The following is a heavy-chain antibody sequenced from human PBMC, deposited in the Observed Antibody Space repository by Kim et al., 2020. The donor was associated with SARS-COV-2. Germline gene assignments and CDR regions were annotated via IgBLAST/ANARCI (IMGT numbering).Heavy chain of an antibody. J-gene: IGHJ4*02. V-gene: IGHV3-13*04. CDR1: GFSFSDYD. CDR3: ARGTGPVRWPLDY. Sequence: GGSLRLSCEGTGFSFSDYDMYWVRLATGKGLEWVSTIRITGDTYYSASVEGRFTISRENAKNSVYLQMNSLRVGDSALYYCARGTGPVRWPLDYWGQGIRVTVSP. D-gene: IGHD3-10*01. CDR2: IRITGDT.